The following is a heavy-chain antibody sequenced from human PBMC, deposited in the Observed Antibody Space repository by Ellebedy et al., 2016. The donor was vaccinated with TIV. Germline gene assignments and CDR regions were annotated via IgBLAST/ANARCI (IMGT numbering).Heavy chain of an antibody. CDR3: TRDGSEWSRDY. D-gene: IGHD3-3*01. CDR2: IVSSGRET. Sequence: GESLKISXAASGFIFSVTGMTCIRQAPGKGLEWVATIVSSGRETYYADPLKGRFTISRDNAMNLVYLQMNSLSVEDTAVYYCTRDGSEWSRDYWGQGTLVTVSS. J-gene: IGHJ4*02. CDR1: GFIFSVTG. V-gene: IGHV3-21*06.